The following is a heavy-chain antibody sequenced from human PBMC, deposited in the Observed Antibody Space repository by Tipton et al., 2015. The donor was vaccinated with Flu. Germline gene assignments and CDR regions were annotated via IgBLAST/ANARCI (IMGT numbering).Heavy chain of an antibody. D-gene: IGHD3-22*01. V-gene: IGHV4-59*01. CDR2: ISNSGSA. CDR1: GDAITNDY. CDR3: ARQDYYDVDLVDWYFDL. J-gene: IGHJ2*01. Sequence: TLSLTCTVSGDAITNDYWSWIRQPPRKGLEWIGQISNSGSANYNPSLRSRVSISRDTSKNQISLRLISVTTADTAVYYCARQDYYDVDLVDWYFDLWGRGTPVTVSS.